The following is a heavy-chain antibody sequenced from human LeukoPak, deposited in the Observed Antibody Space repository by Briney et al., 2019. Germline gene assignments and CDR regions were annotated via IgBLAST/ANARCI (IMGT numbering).Heavy chain of an antibody. CDR1: GFTFSNAW. J-gene: IGHJ4*02. CDR3: TTNVLRYFGWTKTDY. V-gene: IGHV3-15*01. Sequence: GGSLRLSCATSGFTFSNAWMSWVRQAPGKGLEWLGRIKSKTEGGTTEYAAPVKGRFTISRDDSKNTLYLQMNSLKTEDAAVYYCTTNVLRYFGWTKTDYWGQGTLVTVSS. CDR2: IKSKTEGGTT. D-gene: IGHD3-9*01.